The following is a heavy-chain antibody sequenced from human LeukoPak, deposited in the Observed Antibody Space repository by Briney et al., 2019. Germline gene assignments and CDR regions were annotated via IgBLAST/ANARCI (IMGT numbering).Heavy chain of an antibody. CDR3: ARVTFGGVVADFDY. Sequence: GASVKVSCKASGYTFTSYDINWVRQATGQGLEWMGWMNPNSGNTGYAQKFQGRVTKTRNTSISTAYMELSSLRSEDTAVYYCARVTFGGVVADFDYWGQGTLVTVSS. D-gene: IGHD3-16*02. J-gene: IGHJ4*02. CDR1: GYTFTSYD. V-gene: IGHV1-8*01. CDR2: MNPNSGNT.